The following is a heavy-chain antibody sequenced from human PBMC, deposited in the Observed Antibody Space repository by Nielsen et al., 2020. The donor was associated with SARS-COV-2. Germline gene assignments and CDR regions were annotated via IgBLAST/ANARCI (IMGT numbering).Heavy chain of an antibody. CDR1: GFTFSSYS. CDR3: AKIQTMIVAIDAFDI. V-gene: IGHV3-23*01. D-gene: IGHD3-22*01. Sequence: GESLKISCAASGFTFSSYSMNWVRQAPGKGLEWVSAISGSGGSTYYADSVKGRFTISRDNSKNTLYLQMNSLRAEDTAVYYCAKIQTMIVAIDAFDIWGQGTMVTVSS. J-gene: IGHJ3*02. CDR2: ISGSGGST.